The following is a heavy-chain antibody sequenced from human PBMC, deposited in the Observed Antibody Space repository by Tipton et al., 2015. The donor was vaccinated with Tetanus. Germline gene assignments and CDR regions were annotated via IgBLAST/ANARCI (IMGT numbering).Heavy chain of an antibody. D-gene: IGHD3-9*01. J-gene: IGHJ4*02. CDR1: VGSISSGDYY. Sequence: TLSLTCTVSVGSISSGDYYWSWVRQSPGEGLEWIGHIYKSGNTYYKPSLKSRVAISIDASKNQFSLKLNSMTAADTAVYYCARRGGDFLTGYYDSWGQGTLVTVSS. CDR3: ARRGGDFLTGYYDS. CDR2: IYKSGNT. V-gene: IGHV4-30-4*01.